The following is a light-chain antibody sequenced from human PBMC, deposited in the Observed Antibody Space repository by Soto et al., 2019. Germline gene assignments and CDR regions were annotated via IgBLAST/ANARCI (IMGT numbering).Light chain of an antibody. CDR1: SSNIGSNY. CDR3: AAWDDSLSGPV. Sequence: QSVLTQPPSASGTPGQRVTISCSGSSSNIGSNYVYWYQQLPGTAPKLLIYRNNQRPSGVPDRFSGSKSGTSASLAIRGLRVEDEADYYCAAWDDSLSGPVFGGGTKLTVL. CDR2: RNN. J-gene: IGLJ2*01. V-gene: IGLV1-47*01.